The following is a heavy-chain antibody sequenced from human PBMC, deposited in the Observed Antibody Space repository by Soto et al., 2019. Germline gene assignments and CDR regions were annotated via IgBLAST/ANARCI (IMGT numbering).Heavy chain of an antibody. CDR3: ARGPRNYFDSSGYSPLEY. D-gene: IGHD3-22*01. CDR2: INPTSGGT. V-gene: IGHV1-2*02. CDR1: GYRFIDYF. Sequence: QVQLVQSGAEVKKPGASVKVSCKACGYRFIDYFTHWVRQAPGQGLEWMGWINPTSGGTSYAQNFQNRVTMTRDTSISTGYMELRRLRSDDTAVYYCARGPRNYFDSSGYSPLEYWGQGTLVTVSS. J-gene: IGHJ4*02.